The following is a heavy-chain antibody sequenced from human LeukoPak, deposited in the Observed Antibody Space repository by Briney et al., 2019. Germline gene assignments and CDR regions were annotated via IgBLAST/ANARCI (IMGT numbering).Heavy chain of an antibody. CDR1: GGSISTNY. Sequence: SETLSLTCTVSGGSISTNYWSWIRQPAGKGLEWIGRIYNSENTNYSPSLESRVTMSADTSKSQFSLKLSSVTAADTAVYYCARGTFDSSGYYLFDYWGQGTLVTVSS. D-gene: IGHD3-22*01. CDR3: ARGTFDSSGYYLFDY. V-gene: IGHV4-4*07. CDR2: IYNSENT. J-gene: IGHJ4*02.